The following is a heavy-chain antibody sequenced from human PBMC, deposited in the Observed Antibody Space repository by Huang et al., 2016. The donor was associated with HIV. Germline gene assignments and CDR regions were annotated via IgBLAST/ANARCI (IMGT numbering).Heavy chain of an antibody. CDR2: IYTTGST. Sequence: VQLQESGPGLVKPSQTLSLSCNVSGASIASGSYFWNWIRQPAGGGLEWIGHIYTTGSTDYNPSLKGRVAVSSATSKNQFSLGLRSGTAADTAVYFCARGRVTSSGVVQSYDYWGQGSLVTVSS. CDR1: GASIASGSYF. D-gene: IGHD3-3*01. J-gene: IGHJ4*02. CDR3: ARGRVTSSGVVQSYDY. V-gene: IGHV4-61*09.